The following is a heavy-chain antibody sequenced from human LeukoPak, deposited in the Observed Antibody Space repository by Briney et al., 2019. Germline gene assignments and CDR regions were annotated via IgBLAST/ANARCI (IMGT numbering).Heavy chain of an antibody. J-gene: IGHJ4*02. Sequence: ASVTVSCTASGYTFTSYAMHWVRQAPGQRLEWMGWINAGNGTTKYSQKFQGRVTITRDTSASTAYMELSSLRSEDTAVYYCARVSSSWSGSFGYWGQGTLVTVSS. CDR2: INAGNGTT. CDR3: ARVSSSWSGSFGY. D-gene: IGHD6-13*01. V-gene: IGHV1-3*01. CDR1: GYTFTSYA.